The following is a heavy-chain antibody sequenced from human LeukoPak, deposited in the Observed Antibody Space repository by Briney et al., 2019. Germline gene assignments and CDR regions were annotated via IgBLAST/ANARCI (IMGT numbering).Heavy chain of an antibody. D-gene: IGHD3-16*01. CDR3: AKEVWGSYDEGPLDH. V-gene: IGHV3-23*01. Sequence: GGSLRLSCAASGFTFSSYAMSWVRQAPGKGLEWVSAISGSGGSTYYADSVKGRFTISRDNSKNTLYLEMDSLGVEDTAVYYCAKEVWGSYDEGPLDHWGQGALVTVSS. J-gene: IGHJ4*02. CDR1: GFTFSSYA. CDR2: ISGSGGST.